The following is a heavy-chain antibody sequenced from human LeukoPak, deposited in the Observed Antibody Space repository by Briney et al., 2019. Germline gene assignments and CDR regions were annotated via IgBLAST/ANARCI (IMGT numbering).Heavy chain of an antibody. V-gene: IGHV4-59*01. Sequence: SETLSLTCTVSGGSISSYYWSWLRQPPGKALEWIGYIYYSGSTNYNLSLKSRVTISVDTSKNQFSLKLSSVTAADTAVYYCARIGYDSSGPNDAFDIWGQGTMVTVSS. CDR2: IYYSGST. CDR3: ARIGYDSSGPNDAFDI. CDR1: GGSISSYY. D-gene: IGHD3-22*01. J-gene: IGHJ3*02.